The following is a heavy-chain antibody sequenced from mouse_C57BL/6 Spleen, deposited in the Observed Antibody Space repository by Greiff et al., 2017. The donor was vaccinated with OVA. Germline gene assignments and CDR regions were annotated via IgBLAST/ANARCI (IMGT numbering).Heavy chain of an antibody. J-gene: IGHJ1*03. D-gene: IGHD2-3*01. Sequence: EVHLVESGGGLVKPGGSLKLSCAASGFTFSDYGMHWVRQAPEKGLEWVAYISSGSSTIYYADTVKGRFTISRDNAKNTLFLHMTSLRSEDTAMYYCARRDDYGYFDGWGTGTTVTVSS. CDR2: ISSGSSTI. CDR1: GFTFSDYG. V-gene: IGHV5-17*01. CDR3: ARRDDYGYFDG.